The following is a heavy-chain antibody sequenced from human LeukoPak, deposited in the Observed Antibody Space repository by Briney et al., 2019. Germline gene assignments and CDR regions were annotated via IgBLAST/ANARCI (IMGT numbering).Heavy chain of an antibody. CDR1: GFTFSNYY. CDR2: ISSSGSTM. Sequence: GGSLRLSCVASGFTFSNYYMGWIRQAPGRGLEWVSYISSSGSTMYYADSVKGRFTISRDNVKNSLYLRMNSLRAEDTAVYYCARGLGRSTASAGTDYWGQGTLVTVSS. V-gene: IGHV3-11*01. D-gene: IGHD6-13*01. CDR3: ARGLGRSTASAGTDY. J-gene: IGHJ4*02.